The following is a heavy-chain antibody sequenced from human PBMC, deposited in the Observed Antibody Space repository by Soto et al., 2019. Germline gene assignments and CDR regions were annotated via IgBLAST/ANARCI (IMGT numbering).Heavy chain of an antibody. Sequence: GGSLRLSCAASGFTFSSYWMSWVRQAPGKGLEWVANIKQDGSEKYYVDSVKGRFTISRDNAKNPLYLQMNSLRAEDTAVYYCARGGTLITMVRGARLKGYGMDVWGQGTTVTVSS. CDR3: ARGGTLITMVRGARLKGYGMDV. CDR1: GFTFSSYW. CDR2: IKQDGSEK. V-gene: IGHV3-7*01. D-gene: IGHD3-10*01. J-gene: IGHJ6*02.